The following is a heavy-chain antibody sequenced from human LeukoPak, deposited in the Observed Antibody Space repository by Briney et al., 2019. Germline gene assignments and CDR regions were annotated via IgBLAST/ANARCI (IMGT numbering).Heavy chain of an antibody. Sequence: SETLSLTCTVSGGSISSSSYYWGWIRQPPGKGLEWIGSIYYSGSTYYNPSLKSRVTISVDASKNQFSLKLSSVTAADTAVYYCASLVIRSDYYYMDVWGKGTTVTISS. CDR2: IYYSGST. J-gene: IGHJ6*03. V-gene: IGHV4-39*07. CDR1: GGSISSSSYY. CDR3: ASLVIRSDYYYMDV. D-gene: IGHD2/OR15-2a*01.